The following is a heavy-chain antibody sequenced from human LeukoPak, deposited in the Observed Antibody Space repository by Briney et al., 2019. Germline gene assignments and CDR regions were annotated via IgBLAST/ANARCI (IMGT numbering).Heavy chain of an antibody. Sequence: HPGGSLRLSCADSGFTFSSHWMHWVRQAPGKGLVWDSRIKYDASSTSYADSVKGRFTISRDNAKNTLYLQMNSLRAEDTAVYYCARGATYAYYQDYWGQGTLVTVSS. CDR1: GFTFSSHW. J-gene: IGHJ4*02. D-gene: IGHD1-26*01. CDR2: IKYDASST. CDR3: ARGATYAYYQDY. V-gene: IGHV3-74*01.